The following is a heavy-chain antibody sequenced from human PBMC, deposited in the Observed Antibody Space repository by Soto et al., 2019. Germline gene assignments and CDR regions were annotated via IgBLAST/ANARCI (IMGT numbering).Heavy chain of an antibody. CDR3: AKNSGYYYDAFDI. CDR1: GYTFSDSA. Sequence: EVQLVESGGGLVQPGGSLKLSCAASGYTFSDSAMHWVRQAPGKGLEWVSAISGSSGSTFYADSVKGRFTISRDNSKNTLYLQMNSLRAEDTALYYCAKNSGYYYDAFDIWGQGTMVTVSS. J-gene: IGHJ3*02. V-gene: IGHV3-23*04. D-gene: IGHD3-22*01. CDR2: ISGSSGST.